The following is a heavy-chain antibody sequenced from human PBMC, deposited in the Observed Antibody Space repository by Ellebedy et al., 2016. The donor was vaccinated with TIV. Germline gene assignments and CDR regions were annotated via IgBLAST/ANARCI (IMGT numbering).Heavy chain of an antibody. CDR3: AKWGGREARGTEGDS. CDR1: EFTVDNNY. Sequence: PGGSLRLSCAASEFTVDNNYMAWVRQAPGKGLEWVSTVSGSGITTYYADSVKGRSTISRDNSKNTLSLQMNSLRAEDTAVYYCAKWGGREARGTEGDSWGQGTLVTVSS. CDR2: VSGSGITT. D-gene: IGHD1-1*01. J-gene: IGHJ4*02. V-gene: IGHV3-23*01.